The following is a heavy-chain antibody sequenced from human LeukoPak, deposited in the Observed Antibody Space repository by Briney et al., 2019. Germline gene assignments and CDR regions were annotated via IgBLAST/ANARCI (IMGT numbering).Heavy chain of an antibody. CDR1: GYSISSGYY. D-gene: IGHD2-8*02. J-gene: IGHJ5*02. V-gene: IGHV4-38-2*02. CDR2: IYHSGST. CDR3: ARDGVLYNWFDP. Sequence: SETLSLTCTVSGYSISSGYYWGWIRQPPGKGLEWIGSIYHSGSTYYNPSLKSRVTISVDTSKNQFPLKLSSVTAADTAVYYCARDGVLYNWFDPWGQGTLVTVSS.